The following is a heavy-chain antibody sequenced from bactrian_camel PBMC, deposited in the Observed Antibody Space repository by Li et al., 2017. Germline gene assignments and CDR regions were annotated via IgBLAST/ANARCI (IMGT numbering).Heavy chain of an antibody. Sequence: HVQLVESGGGSVQAGGSLTLSCTASEFTFEDSDVGWYRQVPDFECEWISTIQADGSTRYADSVKGRFTISQNNAKTTTWLQMNSLKSEDTALYYCATGGEGEQYGGSWFSRGYEYNYWGQGTQVTVSS. CDR1: EFTFEDSD. J-gene: IGHJ4*01. D-gene: IGHD6*01. CDR2: TIQADGST. V-gene: IGHV3S63*01. CDR3: ATGGEGEQYGGSWFSRGYEYNY.